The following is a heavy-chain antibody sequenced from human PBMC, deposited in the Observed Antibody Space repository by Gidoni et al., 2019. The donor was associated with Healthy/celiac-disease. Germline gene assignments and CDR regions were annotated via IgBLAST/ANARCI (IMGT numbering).Heavy chain of an antibody. CDR3: ARVGPTSSLVVVAAAIYYYYYMDV. CDR1: GGSVSGYY. V-gene: IGHV4-34*01. CDR2: INHSGST. D-gene: IGHD2-15*01. J-gene: IGHJ6*03. Sequence: QVQLQQWGAGLLKPSETLSLPCAVSGGSVSGYYWSWIRQPPGKGLEWIGEINHSGSTNYNPSLKSRVTISVDTSKNQFSLKLSSVTAADTAVYYCARVGPTSSLVVVAAAIYYYYYMDVWGKGTTVTVSS.